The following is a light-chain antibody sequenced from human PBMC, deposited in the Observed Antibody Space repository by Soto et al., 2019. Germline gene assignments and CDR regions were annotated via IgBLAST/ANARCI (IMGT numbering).Light chain of an antibody. CDR2: DAS. CDR3: QQRSNWPLMYT. J-gene: IGKJ2*01. V-gene: IGKV3-11*01. Sequence: EIVLTQSPATLSLSLGERATLSCRASQSVSSYLAWYQQKPGQAPRLLIYDASNRATGIPARFSGSGSGTDFTLTISSLEPEDFAVYYCQQRSNWPLMYTFGQGTKLEIK. CDR1: QSVSSY.